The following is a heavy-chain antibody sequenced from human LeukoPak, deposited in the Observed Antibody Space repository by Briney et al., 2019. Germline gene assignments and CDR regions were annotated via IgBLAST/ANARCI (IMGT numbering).Heavy chain of an antibody. D-gene: IGHD1-26*01. CDR2: IYHSGST. CDR1: GGSISSSNW. V-gene: IGHV4-4*02. J-gene: IGHJ6*02. CDR3: ARGGRLGSYYYGMDV. Sequence: PSETLSPTCAVSGGSISSSNWWSWVRQPPGKGLEWIGEIYHSGSTNYNPSLKSRVTISVDKSKNQFSLKLSSVTAADTAVYYCARGGRLGSYYYGMDVWGQGTTVTVSS.